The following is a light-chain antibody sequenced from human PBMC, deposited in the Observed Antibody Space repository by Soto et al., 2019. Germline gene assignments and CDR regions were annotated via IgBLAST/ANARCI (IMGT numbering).Light chain of an antibody. CDR2: GAS. Sequence: DIVMTQSPATLSLSPGERATLSCRASQTVSSNLAWYQQRPGQAPRLLIYGASTRATGIPDRLSGSGSGTEFTLTITSLQSEDCAVYYCQQYNNWLTFGGGTKVEIK. CDR3: QQYNNWLT. V-gene: IGKV3-15*01. J-gene: IGKJ4*01. CDR1: QTVSSN.